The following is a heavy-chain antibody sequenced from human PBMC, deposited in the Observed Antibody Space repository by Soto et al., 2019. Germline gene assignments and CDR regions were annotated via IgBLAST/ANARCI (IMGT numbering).Heavy chain of an antibody. CDR3: ARDIVLVAVAGTGDY. Sequence: GGSLRLSCAASGFTFSSYAMHWVRQAPGKGLEWVAVISYDGSNKYYADSVKGRFTISRDNSKNTLYLQMNSLRAEDTAVYYCARDIVLVAVAGTGDYWGQGTLVTVSS. CDR2: ISYDGSNK. J-gene: IGHJ4*02. D-gene: IGHD6-19*01. V-gene: IGHV3-30-3*01. CDR1: GFTFSSYA.